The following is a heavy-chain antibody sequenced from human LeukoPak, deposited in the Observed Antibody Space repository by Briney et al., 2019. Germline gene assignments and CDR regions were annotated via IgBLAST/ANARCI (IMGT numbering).Heavy chain of an antibody. CDR2: ISAYNGDT. Sequence: ASVKVSCKASGYTYNSYGISWVRQAPGQGLEWMGWISAYNGDTKYTQNFQGRVTMTADTSTSTAYMELRGLRSDGTAVYYCARDHRYDSNGYSYFDYWGQGTLVTVSS. CDR3: ARDHRYDSNGYSYFDY. D-gene: IGHD3-22*01. CDR1: GYTYNSYG. J-gene: IGHJ4*02. V-gene: IGHV1-18*01.